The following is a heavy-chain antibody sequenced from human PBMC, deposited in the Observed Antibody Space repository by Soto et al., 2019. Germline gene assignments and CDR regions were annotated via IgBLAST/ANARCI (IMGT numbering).Heavy chain of an antibody. D-gene: IGHD2-2*01. J-gene: IGHJ6*02. CDR1: GGSISSYY. CDR3: ARDGGYCSSTSCRGYYYYGMDV. Sequence: PSETLSLTCTVSGGSISSYYWSWIRQPPGKGLEWIGYIYYSGSTNYNPSLKSRVTISVDTSKNQFSLKLSSVTAADTAVYYCARDGGYCSSTSCRGYYYYGMDVWGQGTTVTVSS. CDR2: IYYSGST. V-gene: IGHV4-59*01.